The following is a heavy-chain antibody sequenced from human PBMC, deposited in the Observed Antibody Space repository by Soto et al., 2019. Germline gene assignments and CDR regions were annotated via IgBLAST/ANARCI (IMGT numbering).Heavy chain of an antibody. J-gene: IGHJ5*02. Sequence: QLQLQESGPGLVKPSETLSLTCTVSGGSISSSDFYWGWLRQPPGKGLDFIGSMYYSGTTYYNPTPKHRITISVDTSKNQFSLKLTAVTAADTAVYYCAVVDSTGNWFDPWGQGALVTVSS. CDR3: AVVDSTGNWFDP. D-gene: IGHD3-22*01. CDR2: MYYSGTT. CDR1: GGSISSSDFY. V-gene: IGHV4-39*01.